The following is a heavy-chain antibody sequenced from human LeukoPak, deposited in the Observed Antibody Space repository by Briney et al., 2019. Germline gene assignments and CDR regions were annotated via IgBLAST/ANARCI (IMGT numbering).Heavy chain of an antibody. CDR1: GGSMSSHY. CDR2: IYYSGTT. J-gene: IGHJ4*02. V-gene: IGHV4-59*08. D-gene: IGHD6-13*01. CDR3: ARLGIAEAAYFDY. Sequence: SETLSLTCTVSGGSMSSHYWSWIRQPPGKGLEWIGYIYYSGTTNYNPSLKSRVTISVDTSKTQFSLRLNSVTAADTAVYYCARLGIAEAAYFDYWGQGNLVTVSS.